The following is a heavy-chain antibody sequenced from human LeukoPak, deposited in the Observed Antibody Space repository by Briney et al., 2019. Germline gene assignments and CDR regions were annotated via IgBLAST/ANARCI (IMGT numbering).Heavy chain of an antibody. Sequence: AGGSLRLPCAASGFTFSSYSMNWVRQAPGKGLEWVSSISSSSSYIYYADSVKGRFTISRDNAKNSLYLQMNSLRAEDTAVYYCARNGVAGTYYGMDVWGQGTTVTVSS. CDR2: ISSSSSYI. CDR1: GFTFSSYS. V-gene: IGHV3-21*01. J-gene: IGHJ6*02. CDR3: ARNGVAGTYYGMDV. D-gene: IGHD6-19*01.